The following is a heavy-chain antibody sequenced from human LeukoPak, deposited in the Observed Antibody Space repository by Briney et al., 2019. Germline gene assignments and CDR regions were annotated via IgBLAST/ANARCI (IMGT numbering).Heavy chain of an antibody. V-gene: IGHV3-30*07. J-gene: IGHJ4*02. CDR1: GFTFSACA. D-gene: IGHD3-22*01. CDR3: AKRGVVIRVILVGFHKEAYYFDS. CDR2: ISYDGNNK. Sequence: GGSLRLSCAASGFTFSACAMHWVRQAPGKGLEWVAVISYDGNNKYSADSMKGRFTISRDNPKNTLYLQMNSLRAEDTAVYFCAKRGVVIRVILVGFHKEAYYFDSWGQGALVTVSS.